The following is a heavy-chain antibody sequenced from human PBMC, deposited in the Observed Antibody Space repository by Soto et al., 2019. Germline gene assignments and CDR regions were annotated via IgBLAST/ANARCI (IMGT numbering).Heavy chain of an antibody. CDR2: ISVYNGKT. J-gene: IGHJ5*02. Sequence: QVHLVQSGAEVKRPGASVKVSCKASGYTFTSFAVNWVRQAPGQGLEWMGWISVYNGKTNYAQKLQGRVTMTTDTSTSTAYMELRSLRSDDTAVYYCARANNWFDPWGHGTLVTVSS. CDR3: ARANNWFDP. V-gene: IGHV1-18*01. CDR1: GYTFTSFA.